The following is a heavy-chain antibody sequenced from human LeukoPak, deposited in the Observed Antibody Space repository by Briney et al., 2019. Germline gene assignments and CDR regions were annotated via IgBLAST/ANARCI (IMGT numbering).Heavy chain of an antibody. CDR2: VHYTGSS. D-gene: IGHD5-12*01. CDR1: GDSITSYY. Sequence: PSETLSLTCTVSGDSITSYYWSWIRQPPGKGPEWIGYVHYTGSSAYIPSLKSRVTISVDTSKNQFSLKLSSVTAADTAVYYCARDGGYEGNWFDPWGQGTLVTVSS. J-gene: IGHJ5*02. CDR3: ARDGGYEGNWFDP. V-gene: IGHV4-59*12.